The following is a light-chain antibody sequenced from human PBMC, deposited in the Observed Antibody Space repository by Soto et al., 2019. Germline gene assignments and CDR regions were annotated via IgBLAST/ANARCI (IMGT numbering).Light chain of an antibody. CDR3: QQYKSWTWT. CDR1: QSVIN. CDR2: GAS. Sequence: EIVMTQSPATLSVSPGERATLSCRASQSVINLAWYQQKPGQAPRLLIYGASTRATGIPARFSGSGSGTDFTLTISSLQSEDFAVYYCQQYKSWTWTFGQGTTVEIK. J-gene: IGKJ1*01. V-gene: IGKV3-15*01.